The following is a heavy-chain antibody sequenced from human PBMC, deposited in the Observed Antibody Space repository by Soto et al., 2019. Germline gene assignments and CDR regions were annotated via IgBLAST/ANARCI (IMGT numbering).Heavy chain of an antibody. CDR1: GGSIVSPTDH. Sequence: QLQLQESGPGLVKPSETLSLTCTVSGGSIVSPTDHWGWIRQPPGKGLEWIATIHHSGNTYYNPSVRMPVTRFMDPSKNQLSSKFGSVTAADSSVFCCARQGPSSVGDGGWFDPWGQGMLVTVSS. D-gene: IGHD3-22*01. J-gene: IGHJ5*02. CDR2: IHHSGNT. CDR3: ARQGPSSVGDGGWFDP. V-gene: IGHV4-39*01.